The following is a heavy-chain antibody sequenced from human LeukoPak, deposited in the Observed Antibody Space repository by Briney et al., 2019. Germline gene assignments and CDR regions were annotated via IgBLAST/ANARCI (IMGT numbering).Heavy chain of an antibody. D-gene: IGHD6-13*01. CDR1: GFIFTDYW. V-gene: IGHV3-7*01. Sequence: GGSLRLSCAASGFIFTDYWMNWVRQAPGKGLEWVAMIKYDGIDKQYLDSVKGRFTISRDNSKNTLYLQMNSLRAEDTAVYYCARVRYSSSWYEGGYYFDYWGQGTLVTVSS. CDR3: ARVRYSSSWYEGGYYFDY. J-gene: IGHJ4*02. CDR2: IKYDGIDK.